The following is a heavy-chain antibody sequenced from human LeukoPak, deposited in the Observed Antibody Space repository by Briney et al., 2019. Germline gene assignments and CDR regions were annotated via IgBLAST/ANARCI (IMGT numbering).Heavy chain of an antibody. CDR2: IYYSGST. CDR3: ARASRWNQIYYYYGMDV. J-gene: IGHJ6*02. V-gene: IGHV4-59*01. Sequence: SETLSLTCTVSGGSISSYYWSWIRQPPGKGLEWIGYIYYSGSTNYNPSLKSRVTISVDTSKNQFSLKPSSVTAADTAVYYCARASRWNQIYYYYGMDVWGQGTTVTVFS. CDR1: GGSISSYY. D-gene: IGHD1-1*01.